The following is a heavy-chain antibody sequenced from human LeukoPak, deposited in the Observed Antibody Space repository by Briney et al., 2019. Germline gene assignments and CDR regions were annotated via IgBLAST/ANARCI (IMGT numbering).Heavy chain of an antibody. CDR1: GFTFSSYG. CDR3: AKDSHSGAYDY. D-gene: IGHD6-19*01. CDR2: IKYDGGEK. V-gene: IGHV3-7*01. Sequence: GRSLRLSCAASGFTFSSYGMHWVRQAPGKGLEWVANIKYDGGEKYYVDSVKGRFTISRDNAKNSVYLQMNSLRAEDTAVYYCAKDSHSGAYDYWGQGTLVTVSS. J-gene: IGHJ4*02.